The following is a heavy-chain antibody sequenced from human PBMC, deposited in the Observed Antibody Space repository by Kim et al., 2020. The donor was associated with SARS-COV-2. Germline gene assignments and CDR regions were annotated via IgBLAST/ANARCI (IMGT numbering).Heavy chain of an antibody. CDR2: IYYSGST. Sequence: SETLSLTCTVSGGSVSSGSYYWSWIRQPPGKGLEWIGYIYYSGSTNYNPSLKSRVTISVDTSKNQFSLKLSSVTAADTAVYYCARVGSGFWSGYYYYYYGMDVWGQGTTVTVSS. CDR1: GGSVSSGSYY. J-gene: IGHJ6*02. V-gene: IGHV4-61*01. CDR3: ARVGSGFWSGYYYYYYGMDV. D-gene: IGHD3-3*01.